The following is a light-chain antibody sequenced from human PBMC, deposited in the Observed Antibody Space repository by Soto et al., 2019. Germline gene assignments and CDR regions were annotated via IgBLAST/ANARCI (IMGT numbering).Light chain of an antibody. CDR3: QQYNSWPLT. J-gene: IGKJ4*01. V-gene: IGKV3D-15*01. Sequence: EIVMTQSPATLSVSPGERATLSCRASQSVRSNLAYYQQMPGQPPGLLIYSASTRATSIPASFSGSWSGTEFALTVSSLQSEDFAVYYCQQYNSWPLTFGGGTKVEIK. CDR2: SAS. CDR1: QSVRSN.